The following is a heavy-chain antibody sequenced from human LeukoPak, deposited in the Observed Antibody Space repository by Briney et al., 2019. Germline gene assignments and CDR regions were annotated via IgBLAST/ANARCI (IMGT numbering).Heavy chain of an antibody. D-gene: IGHD3-9*01. J-gene: IGHJ4*02. CDR3: ARVGFDWFFDY. Sequence: SETLSLTCAVYGGSFSGYYWSWIRQPPGKGLEWIGEINHSGSTNYNPSLKSRVTISVDTSKNQFSLKLSSVTAADTAVYYCARVGFDWFFDYWGQGTLVTVSS. CDR1: GGSFSGYY. V-gene: IGHV4-34*01. CDR2: INHSGST.